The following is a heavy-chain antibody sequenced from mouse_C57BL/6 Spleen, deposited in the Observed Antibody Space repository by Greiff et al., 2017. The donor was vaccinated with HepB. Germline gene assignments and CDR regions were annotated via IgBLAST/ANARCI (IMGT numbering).Heavy chain of an antibody. CDR3: ANRDWFAY. Sequence: EVKLQESGGGLVKPGGSLKLSCAASGFTFSDYGMHWVRQAPEKGLEWVAYISSGSSTIYYADTVKGRFTISRDNAKNTLFLQMTSLRSEDTAMYYCANRDWFAYWGQGTLVTVSA. CDR2: ISSGSSTI. CDR1: GFTFSDYG. V-gene: IGHV5-17*01. J-gene: IGHJ3*01.